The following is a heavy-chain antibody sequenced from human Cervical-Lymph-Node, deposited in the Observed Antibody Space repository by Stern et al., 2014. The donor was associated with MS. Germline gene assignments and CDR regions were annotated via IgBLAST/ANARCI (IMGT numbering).Heavy chain of an antibody. J-gene: IGHJ6*02. CDR1: GFTFSSYW. V-gene: IGHV3-74*02. Sequence: EDQLVESGGGLVQPGGSLRLSCAASGFTFSSYWMHWVRQAPGKGLVWVSRINSDGSSTSYADSVKGRFTISRDNAKNTLYLQMNSLRAEDTAVYYCASTTAMVAYYYGMDVWGQGTTVTVSS. CDR2: INSDGSST. D-gene: IGHD5-18*01. CDR3: ASTTAMVAYYYGMDV.